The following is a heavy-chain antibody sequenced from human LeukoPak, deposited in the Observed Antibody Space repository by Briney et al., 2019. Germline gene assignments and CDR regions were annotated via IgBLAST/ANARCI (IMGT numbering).Heavy chain of an antibody. J-gene: IGHJ4*02. Sequence: GGSLRLSCAASGFTFSSYAMSWVRQAPGEGVEWGSAISGSGGSTYYADSVKGRFTISRDNSKNTLYLQMNSLRAEDTAVYYCAKPQSGSGYWGQGTLVTVSS. CDR1: GFTFSSYA. D-gene: IGHD2-15*01. V-gene: IGHV3-23*01. CDR2: ISGSGGST. CDR3: AKPQSGSGY.